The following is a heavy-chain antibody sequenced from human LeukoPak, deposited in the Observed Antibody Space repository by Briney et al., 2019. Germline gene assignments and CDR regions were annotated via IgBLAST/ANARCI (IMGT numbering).Heavy chain of an antibody. V-gene: IGHV3-53*01. D-gene: IGHD3-10*01. CDR3: ARGGPTMAV. CDR1: GFTFSSYA. J-gene: IGHJ3*01. Sequence: GGSLRLSCAASGFTFSSYAMHWVRQAPGKGLEWVSVIYSGGNTYYADSVKGRFTISRDNSKNTLYLQMNSLRAEDTAVYYCARGGPTMAVWGQGTMVTVSS. CDR2: IYSGGNT.